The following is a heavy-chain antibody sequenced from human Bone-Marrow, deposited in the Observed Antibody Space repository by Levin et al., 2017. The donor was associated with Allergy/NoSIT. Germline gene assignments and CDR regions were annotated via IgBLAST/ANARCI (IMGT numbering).Heavy chain of an antibody. CDR3: SRETTYYFDTGGDLRAGWYFDL. Sequence: LSLTCAASGFSFNTYNMHWVRQAPGKGLECISYISSGSGTSDYADSVKGRFTISRDNANNSMYLQMNSLRAEDTAVYYCSRETTYYFDTGGDLRAGWYFDLWGRGTLVTVSS. J-gene: IGHJ2*01. CDR2: ISSGSGTS. D-gene: IGHD3-22*01. CDR1: GFSFNTYN. V-gene: IGHV3-48*01.